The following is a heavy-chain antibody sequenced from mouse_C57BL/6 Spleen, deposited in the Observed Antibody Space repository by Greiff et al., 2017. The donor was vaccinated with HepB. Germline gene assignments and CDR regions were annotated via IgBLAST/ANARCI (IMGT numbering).Heavy chain of an antibody. D-gene: IGHD4-1*01. Sequence: VKVVESGPGLVQPSQCLSITCTVSGFSLTSYGVHWVRQSPGKGLEWLGVIWSGGSTDFNAAFIARLSISKDNSKSQVFFKMNSLQADDTAIYYCARTGTSMDYWGQGTSVTVSS. V-gene: IGHV2-2*01. J-gene: IGHJ4*01. CDR2: IWSGGST. CDR1: GFSLTSYG. CDR3: ARTGTSMDY.